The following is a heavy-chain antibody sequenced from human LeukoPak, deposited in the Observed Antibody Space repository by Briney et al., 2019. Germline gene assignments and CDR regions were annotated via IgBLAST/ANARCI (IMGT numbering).Heavy chain of an antibody. V-gene: IGHV4-34*01. CDR1: GGSFSGYY. CDR3: ARGKTYYYDSSGYYPKYYFDY. Sequence: SETLSLTCAVYGGSFSGYYWSWIRQPPGKGLEWIGEINHSGSTNYNPSLKSRVTISVDTSKNQFSLKLSSVTAADTAVYYCARGKTYYYDSSGYYPKYYFDYWGQGTLVTVSS. CDR2: INHSGST. D-gene: IGHD3-22*01. J-gene: IGHJ4*02.